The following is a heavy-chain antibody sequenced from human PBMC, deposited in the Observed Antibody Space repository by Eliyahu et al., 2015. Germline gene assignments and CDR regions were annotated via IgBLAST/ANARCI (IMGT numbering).Heavy chain of an antibody. Sequence: QITLKESGPTLGKPTQTLTLTCTFSGFSLSSSGVGVGWIRQPPGKALEWLALIYWDDDKRYSPSLNSRLTITKDTSKNQVVLTMTNMDPVDTATYYCAHRLASVTSFDYWGQGTLVTVSS. D-gene: IGHD4-17*01. V-gene: IGHV2-5*02. CDR1: GFSLSSSGVG. CDR2: IYWDDDK. J-gene: IGHJ4*02. CDR3: AHRLASVTSFDY.